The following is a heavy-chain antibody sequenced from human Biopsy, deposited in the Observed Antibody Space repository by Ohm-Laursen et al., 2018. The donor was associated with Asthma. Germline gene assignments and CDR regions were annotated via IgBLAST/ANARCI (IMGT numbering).Heavy chain of an antibody. CDR1: GGTFRTYA. Sequence: SVKVSCKASGGTFRTYAFNWVRQAPGQGLEWMGGIIPMYGVPKVAQKFQGRVTITADESTSTAYMEMSSLRSEDTAVYYCARVDAIMISGDFYFYSGFDLWGQGTTVRVS. CDR3: ARVDAIMISGDFYFYSGFDL. CDR2: IIPMYGVP. J-gene: IGHJ6*02. D-gene: IGHD3-16*01. V-gene: IGHV1-69*13.